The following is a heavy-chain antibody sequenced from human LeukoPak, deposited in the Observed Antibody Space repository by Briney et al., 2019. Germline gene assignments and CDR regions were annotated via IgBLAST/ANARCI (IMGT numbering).Heavy chain of an antibody. J-gene: IGHJ4*02. Sequence: GGSLRLSCAASGFTFSSYAMSWVRQAPGKGLEWVSAVSSSGGSTNYADYVKGQFTISRDNSKNTVYLHMNNLRAADTAVYYCAKEGRKTGNTYGYEYDCWGQGTLVTVSS. D-gene: IGHD5-18*01. CDR3: AKEGRKTGNTYGYEYDC. CDR2: VSSSGGST. CDR1: GFTFSSYA. V-gene: IGHV3-23*01.